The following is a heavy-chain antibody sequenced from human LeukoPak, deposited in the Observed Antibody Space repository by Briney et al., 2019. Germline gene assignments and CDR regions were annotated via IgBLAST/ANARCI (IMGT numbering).Heavy chain of an antibody. D-gene: IGHD4-17*01. J-gene: IGHJ3*02. V-gene: IGHV4-34*01. CDR3: ARDLVTVTKGFDI. CDR1: GGSFSGYY. Sequence: SETLSLTCAVYGGSFSGYYWSWIRQPPGKGLEWIGEINHSGSTNYDPSLKSRVTISVDTSKNQFSLKLSSVTAADTAVYYCARDLVTVTKGFDIWGQGTMVSVSS. CDR2: INHSGST.